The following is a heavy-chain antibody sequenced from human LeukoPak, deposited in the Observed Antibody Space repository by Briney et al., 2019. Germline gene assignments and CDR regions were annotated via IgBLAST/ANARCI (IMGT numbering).Heavy chain of an antibody. CDR1: EFTLSGYW. Sequence: PGGALRVSCAASEFTLSGYWMHWVRQAPGKGLLWVSRISPDGSTTNYADSVRGRFTISRDNAKNTLYLQMSSLRADDTAVYYCARASANNYGLFDYWGQGTLVTVSS. V-gene: IGHV3-74*01. J-gene: IGHJ4*02. CDR2: ISPDGSTT. CDR3: ARASANNYGLFDY. D-gene: IGHD5-18*01.